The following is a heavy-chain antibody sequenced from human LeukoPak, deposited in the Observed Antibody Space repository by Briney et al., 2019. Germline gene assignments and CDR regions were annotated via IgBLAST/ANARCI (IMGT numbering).Heavy chain of an antibody. CDR1: GGSIDSDY. CDR3: ARSKRQNYYYYYMDV. V-gene: IGHV4-59*01. J-gene: IGHJ6*03. Sequence: SETLSLTCTVSGGSIDSDYWSWIRQPPGKGLEWIGYIYYSGSTNYNPSLKSRVTISVDTSKNQFSLKLSSVTAADTAVYYCARSKRQNYYYYYMDVWGKGTTVTVSS. CDR2: IYYSGST.